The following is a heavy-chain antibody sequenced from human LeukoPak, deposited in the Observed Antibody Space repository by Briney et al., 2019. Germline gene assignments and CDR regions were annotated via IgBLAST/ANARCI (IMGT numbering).Heavy chain of an antibody. V-gene: IGHV3-23*01. CDR3: ASRPAPSLGPLDY. D-gene: IGHD2-2*01. CDR1: GFTFSNYA. CDR2: FSGSGGST. Sequence: PGGSLRLSCAASGFTFSNYAMAWVRQIPGKGLEWVSVFSGSGGSTYYADFVKGRFTVSRDNSKNTLYLQMNNLRVDDTAIYYCASRPAPSLGPLDYWGQGTLVTVPS. J-gene: IGHJ4*02.